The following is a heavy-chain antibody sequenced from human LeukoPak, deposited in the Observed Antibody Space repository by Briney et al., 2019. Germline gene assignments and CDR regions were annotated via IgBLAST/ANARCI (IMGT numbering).Heavy chain of an antibody. Sequence: GESLKISCKGSGYSFTNYWIGWVRQMPGKGLEWMGIIYPGDSDTRYSPSFQGLVTISAEKSTSTAYLQWSSLRASDTAMYYCARVPIYFFGELFGYFDYWGQGTLVTVSS. V-gene: IGHV5-51*01. CDR2: IYPGDSDT. D-gene: IGHD3-10*01. J-gene: IGHJ4*02. CDR1: GYSFTNYW. CDR3: ARVPIYFFGELFGYFDY.